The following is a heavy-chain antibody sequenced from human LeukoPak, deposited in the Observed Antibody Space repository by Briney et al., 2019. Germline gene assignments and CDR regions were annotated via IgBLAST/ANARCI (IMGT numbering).Heavy chain of an antibody. J-gene: IGHJ6*03. V-gene: IGHV3-23*01. Sequence: PGGSLRLSCAASGLTFSSYGMSWVRQAPGKGLEWVSAISGSGGSTYYADSVKGRFTISRDNSKNTLYLQMNSLRAEDTAVYYCAKAKLWFGELLHNYYMDVWGKGTTVTISS. CDR1: GLTFSSYG. D-gene: IGHD3-10*01. CDR3: AKAKLWFGELLHNYYMDV. CDR2: ISGSGGST.